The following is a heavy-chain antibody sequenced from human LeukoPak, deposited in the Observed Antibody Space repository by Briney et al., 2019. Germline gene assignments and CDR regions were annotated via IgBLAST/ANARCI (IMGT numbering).Heavy chain of an antibody. V-gene: IGHV1-2*06. J-gene: IGHJ4*02. CDR2: INPNSGGT. CDR3: ARLPYRPYPYYYDSSGYYQPDY. D-gene: IGHD3-22*01. Sequence: ASVKVSCKASGYTFTGYYMHWVRQAPGQGLERMGRINPNSGGTNYAQKFQGRVTMTRDTSISTAYMELSRLRSDDTAVYYCARLPYRPYPYYYDSSGYYQPDYWGQGTLVTVSS. CDR1: GYTFTGYY.